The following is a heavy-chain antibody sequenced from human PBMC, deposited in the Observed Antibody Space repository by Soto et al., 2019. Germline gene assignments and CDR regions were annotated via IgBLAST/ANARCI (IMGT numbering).Heavy chain of an antibody. J-gene: IGHJ6*03. D-gene: IGHD3-10*01. V-gene: IGHV3-33*01. Sequence: GSLRLSCAASGFTFSSYGMHWVRQAPGKGLEWVAVIWYDGSNKYYADSVKGRFTISRDNSKNTLYLQMNSLRAEDTAVYYCARDSIPYGSGSYWYYYYYMDVWGKGTTVTVSS. CDR2: IWYDGSNK. CDR3: ARDSIPYGSGSYWYYYYYMDV. CDR1: GFTFSSYG.